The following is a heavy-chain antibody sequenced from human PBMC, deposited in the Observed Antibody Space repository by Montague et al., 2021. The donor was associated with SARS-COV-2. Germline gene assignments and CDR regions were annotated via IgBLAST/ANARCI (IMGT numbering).Heavy chain of an antibody. D-gene: IGHD2-21*01. CDR3: AREVVLATYCFDY. J-gene: IGHJ4*02. CDR2: ISTSGST. Sequence: SETLSLTCTVSGDSISGFYWSWIRQPVGKGLEWVGRISTSGSTNYNPSLKSRVTMSVDTSKNQFSLKLTSVTAADTAVYYCAREVVLATYCFDYWGQGALVAVSS. V-gene: IGHV4-4*07. CDR1: GDSISGFY.